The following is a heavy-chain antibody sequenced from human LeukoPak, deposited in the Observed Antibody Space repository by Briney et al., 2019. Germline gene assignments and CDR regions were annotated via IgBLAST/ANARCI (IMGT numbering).Heavy chain of an antibody. V-gene: IGHV1-46*01. CDR1: GYPFTSYY. CDR3: ARDLRFREWKVQV. CDR2: INPSGGST. D-gene: IGHD3-10*01. J-gene: IGHJ3*01. Sequence: PGASVKVSCKASGYPFTSYYMHWVRQAPGQGLEWMGIINPSGGSTSYAQQFQARVTMTRDTSTSTVYMELSSLRSEDTAVYYCARDLRFREWKVQVWGQGTMVTVSS.